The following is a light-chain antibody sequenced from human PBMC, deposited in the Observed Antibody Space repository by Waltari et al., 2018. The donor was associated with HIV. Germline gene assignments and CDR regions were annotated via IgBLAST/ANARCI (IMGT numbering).Light chain of an antibody. J-gene: IGLJ1*01. CDR3: CSYAGSNSYV. V-gene: IGLV2-8*01. CDR1: SSDVGGYNY. Sequence: QSALTQPPSASGSPGQSVTISCTGTSSDVGGYNYVSWYQQHTGTAPKLMTYEVTKRPSGVPDRLSGSKSGNTASLTVSGLQADDEAEYYCCSYAGSNSYVFGTGTTVTVL. CDR2: EVT.